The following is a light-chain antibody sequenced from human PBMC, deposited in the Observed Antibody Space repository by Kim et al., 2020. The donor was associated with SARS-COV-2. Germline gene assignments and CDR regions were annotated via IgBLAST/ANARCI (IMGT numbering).Light chain of an antibody. J-gene: IGKJ4*01. V-gene: IGKV3-11*01. CDR3: QQRPNWPLT. Sequence: LYPGERATLSCRASQSVSSYLAWYQQKPGQAPRLLIYDASNRATGIPARFSGSGSGTDFTLTISSLEPEDFAVYYCQQRPNWPLTFGGGTKVDIK. CDR1: QSVSSY. CDR2: DAS.